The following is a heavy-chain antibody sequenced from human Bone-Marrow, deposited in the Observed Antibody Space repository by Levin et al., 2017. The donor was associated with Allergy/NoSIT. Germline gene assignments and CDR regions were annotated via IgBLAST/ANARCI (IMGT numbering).Heavy chain of an antibody. CDR3: ARGDITMVQGVIITKGFYYYYMDV. D-gene: IGHD3-10*01. Sequence: SQTLSLTCAVYGGSFSGYYWSWIRQPPGKGLEWIGEINHSGSTNYNPSLKSRVTISVDTSKNQFSLKLSSVTAADTAVYYCARGDITMVQGVIITKGFYYYYMDVWGKGTTVTVSS. V-gene: IGHV4-34*01. CDR1: GGSFSGYY. J-gene: IGHJ6*03. CDR2: INHSGST.